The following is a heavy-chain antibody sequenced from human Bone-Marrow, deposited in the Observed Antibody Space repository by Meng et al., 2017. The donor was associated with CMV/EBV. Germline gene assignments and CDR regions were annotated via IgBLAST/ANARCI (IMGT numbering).Heavy chain of an antibody. D-gene: IGHD3/OR15-3a*01. CDR1: GFNFRTSW. J-gene: IGHJ4*02. Sequence: EYLKIYCAASGFNFRTSWIHWVRQAPGKGLVWVSRINSDGSSISYPDFVKGRFTIARDNARNTVFLQLISVTADDTALYSCAIDDFTPRSYDLWGQGTLVTVSS. CDR2: INSDGSSI. CDR3: AIDDFTPRSYDL. V-gene: IGHV3-74*01.